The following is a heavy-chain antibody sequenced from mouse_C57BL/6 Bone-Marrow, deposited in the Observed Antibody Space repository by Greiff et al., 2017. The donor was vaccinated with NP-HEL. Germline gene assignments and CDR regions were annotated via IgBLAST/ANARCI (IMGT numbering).Heavy chain of an antibody. J-gene: IGHJ3*01. CDR3: ARESNYWFAY. V-gene: IGHV1-42*01. D-gene: IGHD2-5*01. CDR1: GYSFTGYY. Sequence: EVQVVESGPELVKPGASVKISCKASGYSFTGYYMNWVKQSPEKSLEWIGEINPSTGGTTYNQKFKAKATLTVDKSSSTAYMQLKSLTSEDSAVYYCARESNYWFAYWGQGTLVTVSA. CDR2: INPSTGGT.